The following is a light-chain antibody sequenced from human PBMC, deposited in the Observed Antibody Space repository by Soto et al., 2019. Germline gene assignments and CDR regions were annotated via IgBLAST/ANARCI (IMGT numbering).Light chain of an antibody. CDR1: QSIGSW. V-gene: IGKV1-5*03. Sequence: DIQMTQSPSTLSASVGDRVTITCRASQSIGSWLAWYQQKPGKAPKLLIYKASSLESGVPSRFSGSGSGTEFTLNISSLQPDDFATYYCQQYNTYWYTFGQGTKLEIK. CDR2: KAS. J-gene: IGKJ2*01. CDR3: QQYNTYWYT.